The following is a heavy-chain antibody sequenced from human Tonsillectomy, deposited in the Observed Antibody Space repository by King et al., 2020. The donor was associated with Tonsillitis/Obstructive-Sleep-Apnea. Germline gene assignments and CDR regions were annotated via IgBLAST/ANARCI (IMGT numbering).Heavy chain of an antibody. CDR3: ARAPYYGDDY. J-gene: IGHJ4*02. CDR1: GGSFSGYF. Sequence: QVQLQQWGAGLLKPSETLSLTCAVYGGSFSGYFWSWIRQPPGEGLEWIGKINHSGSTNYNPSLKSRVTMSVDTSKNQFSLKLSSVTAADTAVYYCARAPYYGDDYWGQGALVTVSS. CDR2: INHSGST. D-gene: IGHD4-17*01. V-gene: IGHV4-34*01.